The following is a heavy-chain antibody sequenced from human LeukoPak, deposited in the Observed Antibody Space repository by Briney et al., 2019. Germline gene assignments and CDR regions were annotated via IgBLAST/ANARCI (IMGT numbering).Heavy chain of an antibody. Sequence: PSETLSLTRSVSNGSISTYYWSWIRQSPGKGLEWIGYIYYGGTTSYNPSLKRRVTISVHSPKNHFSLRLTSLTAADTALYYCARHGGTLDYFDSWGPGSLAIVSS. CDR2: IYYGGTT. J-gene: IGHJ4*02. CDR3: ARHGGTLDYFDS. V-gene: IGHV4-59*08. D-gene: IGHD1-26*01. CDR1: NGSISTYY.